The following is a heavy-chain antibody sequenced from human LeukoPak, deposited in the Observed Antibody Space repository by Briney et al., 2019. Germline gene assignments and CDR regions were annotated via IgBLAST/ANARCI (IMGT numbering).Heavy chain of an antibody. J-gene: IGHJ5*02. D-gene: IGHD2-2*01. V-gene: IGHV4-34*01. CDR1: GGSFSGYY. CDR3: ARKRAKFTINIVVVPAAELNWFDP. Sequence: PSETLSLTCAVYGGSFSGYYWSWIRQPPGKGLEWIGEINHSGSTNYNPSLKSRVTISVDTSKNQFSLKLSSVTAADTAVYYCARKRAKFTINIVVVPAAELNWFDPWGQGTLVTVSS. CDR2: INHSGST.